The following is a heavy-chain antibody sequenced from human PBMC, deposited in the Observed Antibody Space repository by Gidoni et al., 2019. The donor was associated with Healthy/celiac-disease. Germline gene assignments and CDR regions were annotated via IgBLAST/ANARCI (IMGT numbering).Heavy chain of an antibody. CDR1: GGSISSSSYY. Sequence: QLQLQESGPGLVKPSETLSLTCTVSGGSISSSSYYCAWIRQPPGKGLEWIGSIYYSGSTYYNPSLKSRVTISVDTSKNQFSLKLSSVTAADTAMYYCARHGYCGSTNCYTYYYYGMDVWGQGTTVTVSS. D-gene: IGHD2-2*02. CDR2: IYYSGST. V-gene: IGHV4-39*01. J-gene: IGHJ6*02. CDR3: ARHGYCGSTNCYTYYYYGMDV.